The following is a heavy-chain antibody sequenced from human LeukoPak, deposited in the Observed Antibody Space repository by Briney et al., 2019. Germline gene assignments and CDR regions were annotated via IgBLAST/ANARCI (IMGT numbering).Heavy chain of an antibody. CDR3: AREAGGSTSHSPFDY. D-gene: IGHD2-2*01. J-gene: IGHJ4*02. CDR1: GGSISSYY. V-gene: IGHV4-4*07. Sequence: SSETLSLTCTVSGGSISSYYWSWIRQPPGKGLEWIGRIYTSGSTNYNPSPKSRVTMSVDTSKNQFSLKLSSVTAADTAVYYCAREAGGSTSHSPFDYWGQGTLVTVSS. CDR2: IYTSGST.